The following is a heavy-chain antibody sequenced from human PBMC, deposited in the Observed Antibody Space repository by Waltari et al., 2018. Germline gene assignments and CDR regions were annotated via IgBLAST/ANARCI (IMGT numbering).Heavy chain of an antibody. CDR3: ARAGHRNYYDSSGIDY. Sequence: QVQLVQSGAEVKKPGASVKVSCTASGYTFPGYYIHCVLPAPGQGLEWMGWINPNSGGTNYAQKFQGRVTMTRDTSISTAYMELSRLRSDDTAVYYCARAGHRNYYDSSGIDYWGQGTLVTVSS. D-gene: IGHD3-22*01. V-gene: IGHV1-2*02. CDR1: GYTFPGYY. J-gene: IGHJ4*02. CDR2: INPNSGGT.